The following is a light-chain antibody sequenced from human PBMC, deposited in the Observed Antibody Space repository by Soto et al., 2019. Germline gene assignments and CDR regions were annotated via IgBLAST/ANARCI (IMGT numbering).Light chain of an antibody. CDR1: QISSSW. J-gene: IGKJ1*01. CDR2: AAS. V-gene: IGKV1-39*01. Sequence: DIQMPQSPSTLSAPVGDGVPIPCRARQISSSWLAWYQQKPGKAPMLLIYAASSLQSGVPSRFSGSGSETDFTLTISRLQPEDFATYSCQQSYSTTWTFGQGTKVDI. CDR3: QQSYSTTWT.